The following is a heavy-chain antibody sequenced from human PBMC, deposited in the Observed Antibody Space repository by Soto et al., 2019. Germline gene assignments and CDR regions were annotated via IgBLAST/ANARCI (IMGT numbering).Heavy chain of an antibody. CDR2: ISYDGSQK. D-gene: IGHD1-26*01. CDR3: VKEMAGSYYSAYHFDY. CDR1: GFTFSSYG. J-gene: IGHJ4*02. Sequence: QVQLVESGGGVVQPGKSLSLYFVASGFTFSSYGMHWVRQAPGKGLEWVALISYDGSQKYFGVSVKGRFTISRDNSKNTLYLEMNSLSGDDTALYYCVKEMAGSYYSAYHFDYWGQGTQVPVSS. V-gene: IGHV3-30*18.